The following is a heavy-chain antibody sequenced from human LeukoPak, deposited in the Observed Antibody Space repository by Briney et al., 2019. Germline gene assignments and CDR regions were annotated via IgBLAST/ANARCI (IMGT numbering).Heavy chain of an antibody. Sequence: SETLSLTCTVSGGSISSYYWSWIRQPAGKGPEWIGRIYTSGSTNYNSSLKSRVTMSVDTSKNQFSLKLSSVTAADTAVYYCARDCSSTSCYWWGFDYWGQGTLVTVSS. V-gene: IGHV4-4*07. CDR1: GGSISSYY. J-gene: IGHJ4*02. CDR3: ARDCSSTSCYWWGFDY. D-gene: IGHD2-2*01. CDR2: IYTSGST.